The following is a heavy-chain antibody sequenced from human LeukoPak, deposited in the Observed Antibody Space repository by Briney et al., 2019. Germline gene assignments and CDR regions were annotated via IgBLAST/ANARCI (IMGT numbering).Heavy chain of an antibody. D-gene: IGHD6-13*01. CDR2: INPKSGGA. J-gene: IGHJ5*02. CDR1: GYTFTGYY. Sequence: ASVKVSCKASGYTFTGYYIHWVRQAPGQGLEWMGWINPKSGGANYAQKFQGRVTMTRDTSISTAYMELSRLRYADTAVYYCAREDFCSSGNCFDPWGQGTLVTVSS. CDR3: AREDFCSSGNCFDP. V-gene: IGHV1-2*02.